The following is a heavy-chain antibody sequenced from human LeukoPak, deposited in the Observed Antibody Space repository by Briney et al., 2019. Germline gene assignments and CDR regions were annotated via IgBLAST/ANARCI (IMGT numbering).Heavy chain of an antibody. J-gene: IGHJ6*02. CDR1: GFSISSYA. Sequence: EGPLSFSCAAAGFSISSYAMSWVRQAPGKGLEGGFVISCGGGSTYYADSVRGRFTIARYNSKNSLELQRNSQGAEAAALYYCAKDETGGWPPYYYYGKDVWGQGTTVTVSS. CDR2: ISCGGGST. CDR3: AKDETGGWPPYYYYGKDV. V-gene: IGHV3-23*01. D-gene: IGHD6-19*01.